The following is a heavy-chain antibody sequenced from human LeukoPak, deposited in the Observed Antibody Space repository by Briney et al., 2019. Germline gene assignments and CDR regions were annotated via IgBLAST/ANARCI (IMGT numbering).Heavy chain of an antibody. V-gene: IGHV3-72*01. D-gene: IGHD6-19*01. CDR1: GFLFSDHY. J-gene: IGHJ6*04. Sequence: GGSLRLSCAASGFLFSDHYMDWVRQAPGKGLEWVGRSRDKASNYATEYAASVKGRFTISRDDSENSLYLQMNSLRAEDMAVYYCARDPGGYSSGGELDVWGKGTTVTVSS. CDR3: ARDPGGYSSGGELDV. CDR2: SRDKASNYAT.